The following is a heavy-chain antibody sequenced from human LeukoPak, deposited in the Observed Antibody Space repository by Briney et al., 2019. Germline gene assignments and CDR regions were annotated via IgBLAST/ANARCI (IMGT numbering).Heavy chain of an antibody. D-gene: IGHD1-1*01. CDR2: INHSGST. CDR3: ARHPRPAGRFDY. V-gene: IGHV4-34*01. Sequence: SETLSLTCAVYGGSFSGYYWSWIRQPPGKGLEWIGEINHSGSTNYNPSLKSRVTISVGTSKNQFSLKLSSVTAADTAVYYCARHPRPAGRFDYWGQGTLVTVSS. J-gene: IGHJ4*02. CDR1: GGSFSGYY.